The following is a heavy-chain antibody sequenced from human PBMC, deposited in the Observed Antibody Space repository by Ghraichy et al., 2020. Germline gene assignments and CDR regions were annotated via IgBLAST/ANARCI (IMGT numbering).Heavy chain of an antibody. V-gene: IGHV3-30*18. CDR3: AKERDTSGYYSFRGDYYGMDV. CDR2: TSYAGSNK. CDR1: GFTFSRYG. D-gene: IGHD3-22*01. J-gene: IGHJ6*02. Sequence: GGSLRLSCAASGFTFSRYGMHWVRQAPGNGLEWVAVTSYAGSNKYYADSVKGRFTISRDNSKNTMYLQMNSLRAEDTAVYYCAKERDTSGYYSFRGDYYGMDVWGQGTTGTVSS.